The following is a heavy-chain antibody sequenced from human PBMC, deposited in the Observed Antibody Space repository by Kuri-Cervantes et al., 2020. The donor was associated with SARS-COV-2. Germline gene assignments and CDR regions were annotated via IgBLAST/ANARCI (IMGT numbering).Heavy chain of an antibody. CDR1: GGSFSGYY. CDR3: ARASMGSGSYYPYYYYMDV. D-gene: IGHD1-26*01. Sequence: SQTLSLTCAVYGGSFSGYYWSWIRQPPGKGLEWIGEINHSGSTNYNPSLKSRVTISVDTSKNQFSLKLSSVTAADTAVYYCARASMGSGSYYPYYYYMDVWGKGTTVTVSS. V-gene: IGHV4-34*01. J-gene: IGHJ6*03. CDR2: INHSGST.